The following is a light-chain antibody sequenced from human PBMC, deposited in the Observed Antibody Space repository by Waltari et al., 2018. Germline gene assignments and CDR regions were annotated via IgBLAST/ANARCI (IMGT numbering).Light chain of an antibody. Sequence: EIVVTQAPGTLSLFPGERATLSCQASQSLNCYLGWYQQKPGQAPRLLIYDTSNRATGIPARFGGSGSGTDYTLTISSREPEDFAVYYCQQRRSWPLTFGGGPKVEIK. CDR1: QSLNCY. J-gene: IGKJ4*01. CDR2: DTS. V-gene: IGKV3-11*01. CDR3: QQRRSWPLT.